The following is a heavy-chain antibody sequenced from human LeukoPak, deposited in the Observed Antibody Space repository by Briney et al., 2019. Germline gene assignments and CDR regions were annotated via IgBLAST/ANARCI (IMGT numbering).Heavy chain of an antibody. V-gene: IGHV3-30*18. CDR3: AKDRYSGLNTIDY. Sequence: RGSLRLSCAASEFTFSTYGMHWVRQAPGKGLEWVAVISYDGSYKFYADSVKGRFTISRDNSKSTLYLQMNSLRAEDTAVYYCAKDRYSGLNTIDYWGQGTLVTVSS. CDR1: EFTFSTYG. J-gene: IGHJ4*02. CDR2: ISYDGSYK. D-gene: IGHD6-13*01.